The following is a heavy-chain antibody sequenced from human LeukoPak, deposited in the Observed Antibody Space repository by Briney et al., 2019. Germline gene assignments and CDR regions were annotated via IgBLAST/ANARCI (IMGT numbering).Heavy chain of an antibody. CDR2: ISGSGGST. CDR3: ARGMTTVTTIDY. Sequence: GGSLRLSCAASGFTFSTYAMSWVRQAPGKGLEWVSSISGSGGSTYYADSVKGRFTISRDNAKNPLYLQMNSLRAEDTAVYYCARGMTTVTTIDYWGQGTLVTVSS. D-gene: IGHD4-11*01. J-gene: IGHJ4*02. CDR1: GFTFSTYA. V-gene: IGHV3-23*01.